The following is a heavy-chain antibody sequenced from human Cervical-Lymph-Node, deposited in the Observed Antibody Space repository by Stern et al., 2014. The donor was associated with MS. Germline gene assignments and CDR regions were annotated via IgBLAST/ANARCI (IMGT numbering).Heavy chain of an antibody. CDR2: INHSGST. V-gene: IGHV4-34*01. CDR3: ARGRNYYDSSGYL. J-gene: IGHJ4*02. CDR1: GGSFSGYY. D-gene: IGHD3-22*01. Sequence: QVQLQQWGAGLLKPSETLSLTCAVYGGSFSGYYWSWIRQPPGKGLEWIGEINHSGSTNYNPSLKNRVTLSVDTSKNQFSLKLSSVTAADTAVYYCARGRNYYDSSGYLWGQGTLVTVSS.